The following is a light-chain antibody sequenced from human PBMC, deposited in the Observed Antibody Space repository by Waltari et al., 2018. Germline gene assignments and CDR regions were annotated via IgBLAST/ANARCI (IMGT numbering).Light chain of an antibody. CDR2: YNSDSEK. J-gene: IGLJ3*02. V-gene: IGLV5-37*01. CDR3: MFWPSNVWV. Sequence: QPVLTQPPSSSASPGESARLTCTLPGDINVGDFIIYWYQQKPGSPPRFLLYYNSDSEKAQGSGVPSRFSGSKDASANAGILLISGLQSEDEADYYCMFWPSNVWVFGGGTKLTVL. CDR1: GDINVGDFI.